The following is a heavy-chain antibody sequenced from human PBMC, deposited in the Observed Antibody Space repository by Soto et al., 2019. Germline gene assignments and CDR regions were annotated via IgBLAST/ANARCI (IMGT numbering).Heavy chain of an antibody. CDR1: GFICTSYW. Sequence: GESLKISWKASGFICTSYWLSWVRQMPGKGLEWMGMLNPKDSFANYSPSFRGHVTISPDTSVTTAYLKWSSLKASDTAVYYCAGWGGHDYNYWGQGILVTVSS. CDR2: LNPKDSFA. CDR3: AGWGGHDYNY. D-gene: IGHD4-4*01. J-gene: IGHJ4*02. V-gene: IGHV5-10-1*01.